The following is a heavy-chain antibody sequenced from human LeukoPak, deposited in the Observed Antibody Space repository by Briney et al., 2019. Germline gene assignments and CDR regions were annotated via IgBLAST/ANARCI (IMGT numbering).Heavy chain of an antibody. CDR2: IYPGDSDT. Sequence: GESLKISCRGSGYSFTSYWIGRVRQMPGKGLEWMGIIYPGDSDTRYSPSFQGQVTISADKSICTAYLQWSSLKASDTAMYYCARKVVPAAEYGKNWFDPWGQGTLVTVSS. D-gene: IGHD2-2*01. CDR1: GYSFTSYW. CDR3: ARKVVPAAEYGKNWFDP. J-gene: IGHJ5*02. V-gene: IGHV5-51*03.